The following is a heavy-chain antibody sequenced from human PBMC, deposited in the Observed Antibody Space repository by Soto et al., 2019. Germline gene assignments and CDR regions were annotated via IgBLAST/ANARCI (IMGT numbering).Heavy chain of an antibody. CDR2: IIPIFGTA. V-gene: IGHV1-69*13. CDR1: GGTFSSYA. CDR3: ARDRRVSYYGGNWFDP. Sequence: GASVKVSCQASGGTFSSYAISWVRQAPGQRLEWMGGIIPIFGTANYAQKCQGRVTITADETTSTAYIELSSLRSEDTAVYYCARDRRVSYYGGNWFDPWGQGTLVTVSS. D-gene: IGHD1-26*01. J-gene: IGHJ5*02.